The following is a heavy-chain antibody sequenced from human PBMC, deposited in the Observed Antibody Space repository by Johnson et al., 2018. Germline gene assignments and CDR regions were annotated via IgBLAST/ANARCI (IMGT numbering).Heavy chain of an antibody. CDR2: IISDGSST. V-gene: IGHV3-74*02. J-gene: IGHJ3*02. CDR1: GFTFSSYW. CDR3: ATANSHDFDM. D-gene: IGHD4-23*01. Sequence: VQLVQSGGGLVQPGGSLRLSCAASGFTFSSYWMHWVRQAPGKGLVWVSRIISDGSSTSYADSVKGRFTISRDNAKNTLYLQMNSLRAEDTGVYYCATANSHDFDMWGQGTMVTVSS.